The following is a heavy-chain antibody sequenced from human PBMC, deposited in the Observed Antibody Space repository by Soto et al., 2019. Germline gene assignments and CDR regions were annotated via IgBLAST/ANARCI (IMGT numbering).Heavy chain of an antibody. CDR1: GFTVSSNY. J-gene: IGHJ4*02. CDR3: ATSRGYSYFDY. V-gene: IGHV3-53*02. D-gene: IGHD5-18*01. CDR2: IYSGGST. Sequence: EVQLVETGGRLIQPGGSLRLSCAASGFTVSSNYMSWVRQAPGKGLEWVSVIYSGGSTYYADSVKGRFTISRDNSKNTLYLQMNSLRAEDTAVYYCATSRGYSYFDYWGQGTLVTVSS.